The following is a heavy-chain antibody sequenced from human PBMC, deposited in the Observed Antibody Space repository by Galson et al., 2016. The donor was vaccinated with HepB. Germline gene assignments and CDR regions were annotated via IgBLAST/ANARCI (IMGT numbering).Heavy chain of an antibody. J-gene: IGHJ4*02. CDR3: ARSDYFGSGNYEF. V-gene: IGHV3-23*01. CDR1: GFTFVNYV. Sequence: LRLSCAASGFTFVNYVLNWVRQAPGKGLEWVSLITSGDTTYYADAVKGRFTIFRDNSKDTLSLQMTRLRVEDTAVYFCARSDYFGSGNYEFWGQGSLVIVSS. D-gene: IGHD3-10*01. CDR2: ITSGDTT.